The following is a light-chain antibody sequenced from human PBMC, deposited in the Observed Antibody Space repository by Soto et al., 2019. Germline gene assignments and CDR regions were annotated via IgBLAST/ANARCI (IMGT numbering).Light chain of an antibody. V-gene: IGKV4-1*01. CDR2: WAY. Sequence: DIVMTQSPDSLAVSLGERATINCKSSQSVLYSPNNKNYLAWYQQKAGQPHKLLIYWAYTRESGVHDRFSGSGSGTDFTLTIRSLQAEDVAVYYCQQHYNTPWTFGQGTKVDIK. CDR1: QSVLYSPNNKNY. J-gene: IGKJ1*01. CDR3: QQHYNTPWT.